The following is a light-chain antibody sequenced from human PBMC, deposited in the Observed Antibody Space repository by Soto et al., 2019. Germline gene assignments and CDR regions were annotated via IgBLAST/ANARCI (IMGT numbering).Light chain of an antibody. CDR3: SSYTSSTTLYA. CDR1: SSDVGAYNY. Sequence: QSVLTQPASVSGSPGQSVAISCTGTSSDVGAYNYVSWYQQHPGKAPKLMIYDVSHRPSGVSDRFSGSKSANTASLTISGLQAEDEADYYCSSYTSSTTLYAFGTGTKVTV. CDR2: DVS. J-gene: IGLJ1*01. V-gene: IGLV2-14*03.